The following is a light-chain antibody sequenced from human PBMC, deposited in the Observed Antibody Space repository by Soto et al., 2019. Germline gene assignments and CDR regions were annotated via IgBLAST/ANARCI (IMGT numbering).Light chain of an antibody. J-gene: IGKJ1*01. CDR2: GAA. CDR1: QSVFSS. CDR3: QQYHNWPA. Sequence: EIVMTQSPDTLSVSPGEGATLSCRASQSVFSSLAWYQQKPGQAPRLLIYGAATRATGIPARFSGSGSGTEFTLTISSLQSEDFAVYYCQQYHNWPAFGQGTKVDIK. V-gene: IGKV3-15*01.